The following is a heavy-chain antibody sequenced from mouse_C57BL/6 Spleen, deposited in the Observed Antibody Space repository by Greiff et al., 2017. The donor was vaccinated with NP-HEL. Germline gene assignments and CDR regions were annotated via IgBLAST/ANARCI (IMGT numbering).Heavy chain of an antibody. D-gene: IGHD1-1*01. CDR2: IDPSDSET. CDR3: ARAGGLLRSYWYFDV. CDR1: GYTFTSYW. V-gene: IGHV1-52*01. J-gene: IGHJ1*03. Sequence: VQLQQPGAELVRPGSSVKLSCKASGYTFTSYWMHWVKQRPIQGLEWIGNIDPSDSETHYNQKFKDKATLTVDKSSSTAYMQLSSLTSEDSAVYYCARAGGLLRSYWYFDVWGTGTTVTVSS.